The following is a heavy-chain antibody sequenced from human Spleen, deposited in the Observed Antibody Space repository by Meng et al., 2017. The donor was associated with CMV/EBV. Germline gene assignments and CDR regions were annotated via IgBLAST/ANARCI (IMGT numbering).Heavy chain of an antibody. CDR3: AREGWELNFDY. CDR1: GFTFISYS. J-gene: IGHJ4*02. CDR2: ISSSSSYI. V-gene: IGHV3-21*01. Sequence: LSCAASGFTFISYSMNWVRQAPGKGLEWVSSISSSSSYIYYADSVKGRFTISRDNAKNSLYLQMNSLRAEDTAVYYCAREGWELNFDYWGQGTLVTVSS. D-gene: IGHD1-26*01.